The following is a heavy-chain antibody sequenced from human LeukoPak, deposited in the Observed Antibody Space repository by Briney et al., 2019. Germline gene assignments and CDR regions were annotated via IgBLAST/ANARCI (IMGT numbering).Heavy chain of an antibody. V-gene: IGHV4-34*01. CDR2: INHSGST. J-gene: IGHJ6*03. Sequence: PSETLSLTCAVSGGSFSGYYWSWIRQPPGKGLEWIGEINHSGSTNYNPSLKSRVTISVDTSKNQFSVKLSSVTAADTAVYYCARGIAAAAFYYYYYMDVWGKGTTVTVSS. D-gene: IGHD6-13*01. CDR3: ARGIAAAAFYYYYYMDV. CDR1: GGSFSGYY.